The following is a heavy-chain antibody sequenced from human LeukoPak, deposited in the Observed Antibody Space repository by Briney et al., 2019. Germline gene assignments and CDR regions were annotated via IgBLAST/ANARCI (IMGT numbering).Heavy chain of an antibody. J-gene: IGHJ3*02. D-gene: IGHD6-19*01. CDR3: ARESIAVPGDAFDI. CDR2: IFYGGST. Sequence: SETLSLSFTVSVGSIISYLGSWIRQPPGKGVGCIGYIFYGGSTNYNPSLKSRVTLSVDTSKNQFSLKLSSVTAADTAVYYCARESIAVPGDAFDIWGQGTMVTVSS. CDR1: VGSIISYL. V-gene: IGHV4-59*01.